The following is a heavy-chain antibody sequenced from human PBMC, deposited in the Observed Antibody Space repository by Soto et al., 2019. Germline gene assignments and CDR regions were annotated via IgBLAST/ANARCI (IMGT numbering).Heavy chain of an antibody. V-gene: IGHV4-61*01. Sequence: SETLSLTCSVSGGSVSNKTYYWSWIRQPPGKRLEWIGYVYCSGTTNYNPSLKSRVTISVDLSKNQFSLRLSSVTTADTALYYCARTTAVPNTLRSRYFFDYWGQGTLVTVSS. CDR3: ARTTAVPNTLRSRYFFDY. D-gene: IGHD4-17*01. CDR1: GGSVSNKTYY. CDR2: VYCSGTT. J-gene: IGHJ4*02.